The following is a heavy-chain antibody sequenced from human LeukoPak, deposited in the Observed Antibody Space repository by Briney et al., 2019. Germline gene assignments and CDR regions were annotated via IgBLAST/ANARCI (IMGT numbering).Heavy chain of an antibody. D-gene: IGHD6-19*01. CDR3: ARDLIAVTGTGFWFDP. CDR1: GFTFSSYA. Sequence: GGSLRLSCAASGFTFSSYAIHWVRQAPGKGLEWVAVISDDGSTKYYADSVKGRFTISRDNSKNMLYLQMNSLRAEDSAVYYCARDLIAVTGTGFWFDPRGQGTLVTVSS. V-gene: IGHV3-30-3*01. J-gene: IGHJ5*02. CDR2: ISDDGSTK.